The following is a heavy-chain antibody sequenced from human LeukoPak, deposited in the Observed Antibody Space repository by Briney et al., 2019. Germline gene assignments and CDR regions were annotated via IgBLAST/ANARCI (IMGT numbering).Heavy chain of an antibody. J-gene: IGHJ4*02. CDR2: IYYSGST. D-gene: IGHD3-9*01. CDR1: GGSISSSSYY. CDR3: ARGAQDILTGYYSLYYFDY. V-gene: IGHV4-39*07. Sequence: PSETLSLTCTVSGGSISSSSYYWGWIRQPPGKGLEWIGSIYYSGSTYYNPSLKSRVTISVDTSKNQFSLKLSSVTAADTAVYYCARGAQDILTGYYSLYYFDYWGQGTLVTVSS.